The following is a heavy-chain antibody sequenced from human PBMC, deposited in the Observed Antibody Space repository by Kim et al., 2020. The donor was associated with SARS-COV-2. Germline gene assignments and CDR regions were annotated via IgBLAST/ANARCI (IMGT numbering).Heavy chain of an antibody. V-gene: IGHV4-4*02. Sequence: SETLSLTCAVSGGSISSSNWWSWVRQPPGKGLEWIGEIYHSGSTNHNPSLKSRVTISVDKSKNQFSLKLSSVTAADTAVYYCARSAVGELSGWFDPWGQGTLVTVSS. J-gene: IGHJ5*02. D-gene: IGHD3-16*02. CDR2: IYHSGST. CDR3: ARSAVGELSGWFDP. CDR1: GGSISSSNW.